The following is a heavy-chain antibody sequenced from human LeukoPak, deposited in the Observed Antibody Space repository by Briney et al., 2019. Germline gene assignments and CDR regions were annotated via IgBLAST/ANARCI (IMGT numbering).Heavy chain of an antibody. CDR2: IYHSGRT. CDR3: ARTRLVVTPFGSEYYFDY. D-gene: IGHD4-23*01. CDR1: GYSISNGYY. V-gene: IGHV4-38-2*02. Sequence: NSSETLSLTCTVSGYSISNGYYWGWMRQPPGKGLEWIGSIYHSGRTHYNPSLKSRVIISVDTSKNYFSLKLSSVTAADTAMYYCARTRLVVTPFGSEYYFDYWGQGTLVTVSS. J-gene: IGHJ4*02.